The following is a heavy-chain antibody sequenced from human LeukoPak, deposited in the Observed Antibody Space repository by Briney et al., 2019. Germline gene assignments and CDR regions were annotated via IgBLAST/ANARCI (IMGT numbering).Heavy chain of an antibody. CDR3: AKALQHIVVVTASPFDY. CDR1: GFTFSSYA. V-gene: IGHV3-23*01. J-gene: IGHJ4*02. D-gene: IGHD2-21*02. CDR2: ISGSGGST. Sequence: VGSLRLSCAASGFTFSSYAMSWVRQAPGKGLEWVSAISGSGGSTYYADSVKGRFTISRDNSKNTLYLQMNSLRAEDTAVYYCAKALQHIVVVTASPFDYWGQGTLVTVSS.